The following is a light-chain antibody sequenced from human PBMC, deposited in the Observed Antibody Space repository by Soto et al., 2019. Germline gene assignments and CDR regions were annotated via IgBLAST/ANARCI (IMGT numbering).Light chain of an antibody. Sequence: QSALTQPASVSGAPGQSITISCTGTSSDIGAYNFVSWYQQHPGKAPKLMLYDVNIRPSGVSNRFSGAKSGNTASLTISGLQAEDEADYYCSSYTSSSTLDVVFGGGTKVTVL. V-gene: IGLV2-14*03. J-gene: IGLJ2*01. CDR3: SSYTSSSTLDVV. CDR2: DVN. CDR1: SSDIGAYNF.